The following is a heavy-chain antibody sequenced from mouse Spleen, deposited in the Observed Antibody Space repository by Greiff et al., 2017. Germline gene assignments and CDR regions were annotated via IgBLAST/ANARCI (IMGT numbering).Heavy chain of an antibody. V-gene: IGHV6-3*01. CDR2: IRLKSANYAT. CDR1: GFTFSNYW. Sequence: EVKVEESGGGLVQPGGSMKLSCVASGFTFSNYWMNWVRQSPEKGLEWVAQIRLKSANYATHYAESVKGRFTISRDDSKSSVYLQMNNLRAEDTGIYYCTGGSFAYWGQGTLVTVSA. J-gene: IGHJ3*01. D-gene: IGHD3-1*01. CDR3: TGGSFAY.